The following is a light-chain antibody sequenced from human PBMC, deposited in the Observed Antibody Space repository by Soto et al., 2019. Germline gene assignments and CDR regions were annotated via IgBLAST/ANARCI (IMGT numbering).Light chain of an antibody. Sequence: DIQITQSPSTLSASVGDRVTITCRARQTISIWLAWYQQKPGKAPKLLIYDASILESGVPSRFSGSGSGTDFTLTISSLQTEDFATYYCLQDYNYPWTFGQGTKVDIK. J-gene: IGKJ1*01. CDR3: LQDYNYPWT. CDR2: DAS. V-gene: IGKV1-5*01. CDR1: QTISIW.